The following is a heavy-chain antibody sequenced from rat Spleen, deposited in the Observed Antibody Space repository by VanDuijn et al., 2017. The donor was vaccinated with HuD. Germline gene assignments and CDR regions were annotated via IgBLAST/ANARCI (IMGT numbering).Heavy chain of an antibody. CDR2: ISYDGGRT. D-gene: IGHD1-4*01. Sequence: EVQLVESDGGSVQPGKSLKLSCAASGFTFSDYYMAWVRQAPTKGLEWVATISYDGGRTYYRDSVKGRFTISRDNAKTTLYLQMDSLRSEDTATYYCARPNYPGFNYFDYWGQGVMVTVSS. J-gene: IGHJ2*01. V-gene: IGHV5-29*01. CDR1: GFTFSDYY. CDR3: ARPNYPGFNYFDY.